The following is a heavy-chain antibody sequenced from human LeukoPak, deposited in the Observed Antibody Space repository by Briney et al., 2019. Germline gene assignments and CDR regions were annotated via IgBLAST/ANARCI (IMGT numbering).Heavy chain of an antibody. CDR3: ARDPYSSMYAFDI. CDR2: INSDGSST. CDR1: GFTFNSYW. D-gene: IGHD6-13*01. Sequence: PGGSLRLSCAASGFTFNSYWMHWVRQAPGKGLVWVSRINSDGSSTSYADSVKGRFTISRDNAKNTLYLQMNSLRAEDTAVYYCARDPYSSMYAFDIWGQGTMVTVSS. V-gene: IGHV3-74*01. J-gene: IGHJ3*02.